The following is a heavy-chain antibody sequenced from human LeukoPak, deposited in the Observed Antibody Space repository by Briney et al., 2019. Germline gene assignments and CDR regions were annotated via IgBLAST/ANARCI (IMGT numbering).Heavy chain of an antibody. D-gene: IGHD6-13*01. CDR2: IYTSGST. CDR1: GGSISSGSYY. Sequence: TSETPSLTCTVSGGSISSGSYYWSWIRQPAGKGLEWIGRIYTSGSTNYNPSLKSRVTISVDTSQNQFSLRLSSVTAADTAVYYCARGRYVTTRGGAAAGFLDYWGQGTLVTVST. V-gene: IGHV4-61*02. CDR3: ARGRYVTTRGGAAAGFLDY. J-gene: IGHJ4*02.